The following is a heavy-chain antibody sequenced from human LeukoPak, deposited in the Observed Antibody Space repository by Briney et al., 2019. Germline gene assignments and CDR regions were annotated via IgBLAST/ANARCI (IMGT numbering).Heavy chain of an antibody. V-gene: IGHV1-2*02. J-gene: IGHJ4*02. CDR1: GYTFTGYY. Sequence: ASVKVSCKASGYTFTGYYMRWVRQAPGQGLEWMGWINPNSGGTNYAQKFQGRVTMTRDTSISTAYMELSRLRSDDTAVYYCARDGEYYYGSGSYDYWGQGTLVTVSS. D-gene: IGHD3-10*01. CDR2: INPNSGGT. CDR3: ARDGEYYYGSGSYDY.